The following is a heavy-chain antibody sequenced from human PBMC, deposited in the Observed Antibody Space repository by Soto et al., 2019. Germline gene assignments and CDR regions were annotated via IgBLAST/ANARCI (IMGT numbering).Heavy chain of an antibody. D-gene: IGHD2-8*02. CDR1: GFSLSRYG. J-gene: IGHJ4*02. Sequence: GGSLRLSCTASGFSLSRYGLHWVRQAPGKGLEWGAGLWSYGIKTSYTDSVKGRFTISRDTSKNMLYLQMNSLGAEDTAVYYCARDLNYWSLIIEHWAQGTMVTLSS. CDR2: LWSYGIKT. CDR3: ARDLNYWSLIIEH. V-gene: IGHV3-33*01.